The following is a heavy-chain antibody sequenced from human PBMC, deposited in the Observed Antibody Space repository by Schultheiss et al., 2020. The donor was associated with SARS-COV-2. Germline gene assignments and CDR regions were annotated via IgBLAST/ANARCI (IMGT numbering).Heavy chain of an antibody. Sequence: GGSLRLSCSASGFTFSSYAMSWVRQAPGKGLVWVSRINSDGSSTSYADSVKGRFTISRDNAKTTLYLQMNSLRVEDTAVYYCARGTSDYGDYGRSWGQGTLVTVSS. CDR3: ARGTSDYGDYGRS. CDR2: INSDGSST. J-gene: IGHJ5*02. CDR1: GFTFSSYA. V-gene: IGHV3-74*01. D-gene: IGHD4-17*01.